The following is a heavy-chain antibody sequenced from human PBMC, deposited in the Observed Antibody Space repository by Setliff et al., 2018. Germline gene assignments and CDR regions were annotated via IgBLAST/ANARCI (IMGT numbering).Heavy chain of an antibody. J-gene: IGHJ4*02. CDR2: ISGSGGST. D-gene: IGHD5-12*01. Sequence: PGGSLRLSCAASGFTFSSYAMSWVRQAPGKGLEWVSAISGSGGSTYYADSVKGRFTISRDNSKNTLYLQMNSLRAEDTAVYYCARDRTPGYSGYSSWGQGTLVTVSS. CDR3: ARDRTPGYSGYSS. CDR1: GFTFSSYA. V-gene: IGHV3-23*01.